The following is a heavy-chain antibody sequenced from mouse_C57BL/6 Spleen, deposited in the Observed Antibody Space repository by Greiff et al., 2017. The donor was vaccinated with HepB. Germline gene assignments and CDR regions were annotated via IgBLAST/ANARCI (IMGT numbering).Heavy chain of an antibody. J-gene: IGHJ1*03. D-gene: IGHD2-1*01. CDR2: FHPYNDDT. Sequence: QVQLQQSGAELVKPGASVEMSCKASGYTFTTYPIEWMKQNHGKSLEWIGNFHPYNDDTKYNEKFKGKATLTVEKSSSTVYLELSRLTSDDSAVYYCARGDYGKEDWYFDVWGTGTTVTVSS. CDR1: GYTFTTYP. V-gene: IGHV1-47*01. CDR3: ARGDYGKEDWYFDV.